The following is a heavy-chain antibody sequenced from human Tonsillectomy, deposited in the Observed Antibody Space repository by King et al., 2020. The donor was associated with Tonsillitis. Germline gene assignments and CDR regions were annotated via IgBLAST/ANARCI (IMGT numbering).Heavy chain of an antibody. V-gene: IGHV4-30-2*01. CDR1: GGSISSGGYS. CDR2: IYHSGST. D-gene: IGHD3-22*01. CDR3: ASSVSDSGGYFRGYRY. Sequence: QLQESGSGLVKPSQTLSLTCAVSGGSISSGGYSWSWIRQPPGKGLEWIGYIYHSGSTYYNPSLKSRVTISVDRSKNQFSLKLSSVTAADTAVYYCASSVSDSGGYFRGYRYWGQGTLVTVSS. J-gene: IGHJ4*02.